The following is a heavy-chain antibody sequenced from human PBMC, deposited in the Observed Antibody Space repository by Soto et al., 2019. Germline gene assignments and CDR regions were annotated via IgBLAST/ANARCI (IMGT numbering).Heavy chain of an antibody. CDR2: ISSSSSYT. J-gene: IGHJ1*01. V-gene: IGHV3-11*06. Sequence: GGSRSLSCAASGFSFSDYYMSWIRQAPGKGLEWVSYISSSSSYTNYADSVKGRFTISRDNAKNSLYLQMNSLRAEDTAVYYTTRERTFKHQTCSPRSLSQH. CDR1: GFSFSDYY. CDR3: TRERTFKHQTCSPRSLSQH. D-gene: IGHD1-7*01.